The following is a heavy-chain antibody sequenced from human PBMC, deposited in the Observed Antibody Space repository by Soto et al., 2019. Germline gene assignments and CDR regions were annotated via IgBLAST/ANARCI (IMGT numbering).Heavy chain of an antibody. CDR3: ARGVFFVGSDRVDS. CDR1: NDSISTYY. V-gene: IGHV4-59*01. J-gene: IGHJ5*01. D-gene: IGHD3-3*01. Sequence: QVQLQESGPGLLKPSETLSLTCTVSNDSISTYYWSWIRQSPGKGLEWIGSKYYSGSSSYNPSLQSRLRISGDTSKNQFSLTLRSVTAADTAIYYCARGVFFVGSDRVDSWGQGIQVSVSS. CDR2: KYYSGSS.